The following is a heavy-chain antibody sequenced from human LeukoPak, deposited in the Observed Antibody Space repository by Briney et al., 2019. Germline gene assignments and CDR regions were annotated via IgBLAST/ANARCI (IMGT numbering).Heavy chain of an antibody. CDR2: IYHSGST. D-gene: IGHD3-22*01. J-gene: IGHJ4*02. CDR1: GGSISSGGYS. V-gene: IGHV4-30-2*01. Sequence: SETLSLTCAVSGGSISSGGYSWSWIRQPPGKGLEWIGYIYHSGSTYYNPSLKSRVTKSVDRSKNQFSLKLSSVTAADTAVYYCARSSYDSSGYPSTFDYWGQGTLVTVSS. CDR3: ARSSYDSSGYPSTFDY.